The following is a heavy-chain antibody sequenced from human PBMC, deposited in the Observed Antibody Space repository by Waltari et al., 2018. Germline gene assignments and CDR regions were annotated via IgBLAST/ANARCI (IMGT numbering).Heavy chain of an antibody. J-gene: IGHJ4*02. Sequence: QVQLQQWGAGLLKPSETLSLTCAVYGGSFSGYYWSWIHQPPGKGLEWIGEINHSGSTNYNPSLKSRVTISVDTSKNQFSLKLSSVTAADTAVYYCARGRRKGGAHPYYFDYWGQGTLVTVSS. CDR2: INHSGST. CDR3: ARGRRKGGAHPYYFDY. CDR1: GGSFSGYY. D-gene: IGHD3-16*01. V-gene: IGHV4-34*01.